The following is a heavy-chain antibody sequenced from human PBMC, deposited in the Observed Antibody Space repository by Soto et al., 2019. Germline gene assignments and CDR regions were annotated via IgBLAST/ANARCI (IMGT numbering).Heavy chain of an antibody. D-gene: IGHD3-16*02. J-gene: IGHJ3*01. V-gene: IGHV4-31*03. CDR2: IDYSGST. CDR1: GGSISSYVSY. CDR3: AIELNVVVIDL. Sequence: SETLSLTCTVSGGSISSYVSYWTWIRHHPGNGLEWIGSIDYSGSTDSKPSLKSRLTMLRDTSKNKFSLKLSSVTAADTAMYCGAIELNVVVIDLWGHGTGVTV.